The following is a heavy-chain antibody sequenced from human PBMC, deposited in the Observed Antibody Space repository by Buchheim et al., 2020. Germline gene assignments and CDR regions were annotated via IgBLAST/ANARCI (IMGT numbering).Heavy chain of an antibody. CDR1: GFTFSSYG. D-gene: IGHD3-10*01. J-gene: IGHJ4*02. V-gene: IGHV3-30*18. CDR2: ISYDGSNK. CDR3: AKARNDGSGSPGD. Sequence: QVQLVESGGGVVQPGKSLRLSCAASGFTFSSYGMHWVRQAPGKGLEWVAVISYDGSNKYYADSVKGRFTISRDNSKNTLYLQMNSLRTEDTAVYYCAKARNDGSGSPGDWGQGTL.